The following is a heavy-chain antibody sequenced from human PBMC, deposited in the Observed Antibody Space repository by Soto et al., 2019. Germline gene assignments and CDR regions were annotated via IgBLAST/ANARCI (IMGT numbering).Heavy chain of an antibody. J-gene: IGHJ6*03. CDR1: GGTFSSYT. CDR3: ARDEIAAAGTYYYYYMDV. V-gene: IGHV1-69*04. CDR2: IIPILGIA. D-gene: IGHD6-13*01. Sequence: ASVKVSCKASGGTFSSYTISWVRQAPGQGLEWMGRIIPILGIANYAQKFQGRVTITADKSTSTAYMELSSLRSEDTAVYYCARDEIAAAGTYYYYYMDVWGKGTTVTVSS.